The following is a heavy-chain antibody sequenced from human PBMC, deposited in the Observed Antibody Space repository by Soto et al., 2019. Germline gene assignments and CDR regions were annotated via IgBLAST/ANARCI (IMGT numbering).Heavy chain of an antibody. Sequence: SVKVSGKASGGTFSIYAISWVVQSAVQWLDWMGGIIPIFGTANYAQKFQGRVTITADESTSTAYMELSSLRSEDTAVYYCARQNYYGSGSYYIDYYYYGMDVWGQGTTVTVSS. CDR2: IIPIFGTA. V-gene: IGHV1-69*13. CDR1: GGTFSIYA. J-gene: IGHJ6*02. D-gene: IGHD3-10*01. CDR3: ARQNYYGSGSYYIDYYYYGMDV.